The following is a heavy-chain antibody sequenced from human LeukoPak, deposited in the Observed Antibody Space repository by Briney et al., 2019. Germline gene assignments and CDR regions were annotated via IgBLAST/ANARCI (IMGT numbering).Heavy chain of an antibody. CDR2: IYYSGST. V-gene: IGHV4-59*08. Sequence: KPSETLSLTCSVSGGSMNSYYWSCIRQSPGKGLEWIGYIYYSGSTNYNPSLKSRVTISVDTSKNQFSLKLSSVTAADTAVYYCARHVWLQPFDYWGQGTLVTVSS. CDR3: ARHVWLQPFDY. CDR1: GGSMNSYY. J-gene: IGHJ4*02. D-gene: IGHD3-9*01.